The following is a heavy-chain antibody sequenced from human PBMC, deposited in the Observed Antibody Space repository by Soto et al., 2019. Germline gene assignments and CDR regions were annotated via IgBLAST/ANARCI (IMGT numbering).Heavy chain of an antibody. CDR3: ARLPMVRGPDYWFDP. V-gene: IGHV4-4*07. J-gene: IGHJ5*02. D-gene: IGHD3-10*01. CDR2: IYTSGST. CDR1: GGSISSCY. Sequence: SETLSLTCTVSGGSISSCYWSCSRQPAGKGLEWIGRIYTSGSTNYNPSLKSRVTMSVDTSKKQFSLKLSSVTAADKAVYYWARLPMVRGPDYWFDPWGQATLVTV.